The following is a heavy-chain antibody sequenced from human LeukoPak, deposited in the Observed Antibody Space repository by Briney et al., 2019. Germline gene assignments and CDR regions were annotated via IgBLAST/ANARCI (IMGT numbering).Heavy chain of an antibody. Sequence: SVQFSCKASGYTFTGYYMHWVRQAPGQGLEWMGWINPNSGGTNYAQKFQGRVTMTRDTSISTAYMELSRLRSDDTAVYYCARVDTAMVTLLYWGQGTLVTVSS. CDR3: ARVDTAMVTLLY. CDR1: GYTFTGYY. D-gene: IGHD5-18*01. V-gene: IGHV1-2*02. J-gene: IGHJ4*02. CDR2: INPNSGGT.